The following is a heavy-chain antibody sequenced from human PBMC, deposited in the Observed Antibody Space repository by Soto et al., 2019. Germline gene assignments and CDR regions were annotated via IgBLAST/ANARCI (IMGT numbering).Heavy chain of an antibody. J-gene: IGHJ6*02. V-gene: IGHV5-10-1*01. D-gene: IGHD3-10*01. CDR1: GYTFTNYW. CDR2: IDPRDSYT. Sequence: PGESLKISCEGSGYTFTNYWISWVRQMPGKGLEWIGRIDPRDSYTTYSPSFEGHVTISTAKSFNTVYLQWRSLQASDAAMYYCAGGGVRGVITRTRDYYGMDVWGQGTTVTVSS. CDR3: AGGGVRGVITRTRDYYGMDV.